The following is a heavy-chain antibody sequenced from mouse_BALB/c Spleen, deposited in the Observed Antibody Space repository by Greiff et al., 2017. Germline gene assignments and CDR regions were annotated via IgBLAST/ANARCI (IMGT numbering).Heavy chain of an antibody. V-gene: IGHV5-17*02. CDR3: ARVLHYYAMDY. CDR1: GFTFSSFG. J-gene: IGHJ4*01. Sequence: EVKLMESGGGLVQPGGSRKLSCAASGFTFSSFGMHWVRQAPEKGLEWAAYISSGSSTIYYADTVKGRFTISRDNPKNTLFLQMTSLRSEDTAMYYCARVLHYYAMDYWGQGTSVTVSS. D-gene: IGHD2-14*01. CDR2: ISSGSSTI.